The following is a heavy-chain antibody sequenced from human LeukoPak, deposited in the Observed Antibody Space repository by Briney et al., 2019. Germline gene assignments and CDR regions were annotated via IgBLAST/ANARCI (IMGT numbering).Heavy chain of an antibody. CDR1: GGTFSSYA. Sequence: ASVKVSCKASGGTFSSYAISWVRQAPGQGPEWMGVISPSGGSTTYAQKFQGRVTRTRDMSTSTDYLELSSLRSEDTAVYYCARDSSVRDEAWWLNPWGQGTLVTVSS. CDR2: ISPSGGST. V-gene: IGHV1-46*01. CDR3: ARDSSVRDEAWWLNP. J-gene: IGHJ5*02. D-gene: IGHD3-10*01.